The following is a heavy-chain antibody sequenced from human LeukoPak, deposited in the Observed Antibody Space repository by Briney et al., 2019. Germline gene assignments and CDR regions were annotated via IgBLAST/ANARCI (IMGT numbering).Heavy chain of an antibody. J-gene: IGHJ4*02. CDR1: GGSISSSGYY. D-gene: IGHD1-26*01. CDR2: MYYSGST. Sequence: PSETLSLTCTVSGGSISSSGYYWGWIRQPPGKGLEWIGNMYYSGSTYYNPSLKSRVAISVDTSKNQFSLKLSSVTAADTAAYYCARRGEWVGATKGSFDYWGQGTLVTVSS. V-gene: IGHV4-39*01. CDR3: ARRGEWVGATKGSFDY.